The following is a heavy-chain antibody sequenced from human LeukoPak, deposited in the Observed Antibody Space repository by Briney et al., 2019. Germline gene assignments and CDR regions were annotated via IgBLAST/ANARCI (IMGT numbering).Heavy chain of an antibody. CDR1: GFTFTSYV. J-gene: IGHJ6*02. Sequence: PGGSLRLSCAASGFTFTSYVMSWVRRAPGKGLEWVSDISGSGGSTYYADSVKGRFTISRDNSKNTLYLQMNSLRAEDTAVYYCAKKGDNYDYGMDVWGQGTTVTVSS. CDR3: AKKGDNYDYGMDV. CDR2: ISGSGGST. V-gene: IGHV3-23*01. D-gene: IGHD2-21*02.